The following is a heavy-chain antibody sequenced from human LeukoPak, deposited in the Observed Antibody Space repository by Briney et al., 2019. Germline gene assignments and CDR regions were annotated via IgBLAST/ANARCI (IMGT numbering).Heavy chain of an antibody. D-gene: IGHD3-3*01. CDR1: VYTFTSYG. V-gene: IGHV1-18*01. CDR2: ISAYNGNI. Sequence: ASVKVSRKCSVYTFTSYGNHWVRQAPGQGLEWVGWISAYNGNINYAQKLQGRVTMTTDTSTSTAYMELRSLRSDDTAVYYCARDRINYDFWSGYWGFDYWGQGTLVTVSS. CDR3: ARDRINYDFWSGYWGFDY. J-gene: IGHJ4*02.